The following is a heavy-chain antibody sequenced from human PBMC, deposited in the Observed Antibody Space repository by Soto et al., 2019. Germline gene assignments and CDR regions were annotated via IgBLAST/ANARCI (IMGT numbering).Heavy chain of an antibody. CDR1: GGTFSSYA. CDR2: IIPIFGTA. Sequence: QVQLVQSGAEVKKPGSSVKVSCKASGGTFSSYAISWVRQAPGQGLEWMGGIIPIFGTANYAQKFQGRVTITADESTSTAYMELSSLRSEDTAVYYCARSGCSSTSCYLTGGSYYYYYGMDVWGQGTTVTVSS. V-gene: IGHV1-69*01. CDR3: ARSGCSSTSCYLTGGSYYYYYGMDV. J-gene: IGHJ6*02. D-gene: IGHD2-2*01.